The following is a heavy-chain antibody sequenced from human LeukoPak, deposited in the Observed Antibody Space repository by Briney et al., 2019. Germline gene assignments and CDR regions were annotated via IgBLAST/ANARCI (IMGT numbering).Heavy chain of an antibody. D-gene: IGHD1-26*01. CDR2: ISSSGTTI. J-gene: IGHJ4*02. V-gene: IGHV3-11*01. Sequence: GGSLRLSCAASGFTFSDYSMSWIRQAPGKGLEWVSYISSSGTTISYTDSVKGRFTISRDNAKNSLYLQMNSLRAEDTAVYYCARDYRSTFDYWGQGTLVTVSS. CDR1: GFTFSDYS. CDR3: ARDYRSTFDY.